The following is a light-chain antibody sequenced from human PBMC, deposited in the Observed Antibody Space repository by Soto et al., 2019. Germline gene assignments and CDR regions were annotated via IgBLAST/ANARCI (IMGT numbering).Light chain of an antibody. CDR2: GAS. CDR3: QQREHWPPIT. V-gene: IGKV3-11*01. CDR1: QSVSSN. J-gene: IGKJ5*01. Sequence: EIVLTQSPATLSVSPGERATLSCRASQSVSSNLAWYQQKPGQAPRLLIYGASNRATGIPDRFSGSGSGTDFTLTISSLEPEDFAVYYCQQREHWPPITFGQGTRLEIK.